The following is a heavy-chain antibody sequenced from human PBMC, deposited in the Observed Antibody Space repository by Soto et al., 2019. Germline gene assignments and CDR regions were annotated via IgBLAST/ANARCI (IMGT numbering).Heavy chain of an antibody. D-gene: IGHD2-2*01. CDR2: IWYDGSNK. V-gene: IGHV3-33*01. J-gene: IGHJ4*02. CDR3: AREGSEGYCSSTSCSGPLDY. CDR1: GFTFSSYG. Sequence: QVQLVESGGGVVQPGRSLRLSCAASGFTFSSYGMHWVRQAPGKGLEWVAVIWYDGSNKYYADSVKGRFTISRDNSKNTLYLQMNRLRAEDTAVYYCAREGSEGYCSSTSCSGPLDYWGQGTLVTVSS.